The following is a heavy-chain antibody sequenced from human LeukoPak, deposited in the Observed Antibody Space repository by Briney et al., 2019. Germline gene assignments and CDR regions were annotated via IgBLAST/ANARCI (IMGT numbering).Heavy chain of an antibody. J-gene: IGHJ4*02. Sequence: SETLSLTCTVSGGSISSYYWSWIRQPPGKRLEWIGHIYYSGGTNYNPSLKSRVTISVDTSKNQFSLKLSSVTAADTAVYYCASRSSIWSGYQDTLYYFDSWGQGTLVTVSS. CDR2: IYYSGGT. V-gene: IGHV4-59*01. CDR1: GGSISSYY. D-gene: IGHD3-3*01. CDR3: ASRSSIWSGYQDTLYYFDS.